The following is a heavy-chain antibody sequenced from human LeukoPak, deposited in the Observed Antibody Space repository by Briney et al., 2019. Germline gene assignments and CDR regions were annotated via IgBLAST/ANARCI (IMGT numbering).Heavy chain of an antibody. D-gene: IGHD2-15*01. J-gene: IGHJ3*02. CDR2: ISWNSGSI. V-gene: IGHV3-9*01. CDR1: GFTFDDYA. Sequence: PGGSLRLSCAASGFTFDDYAMHWVRQAPGKGLEWVSGISWNSGSIGYADSVKGRFTISRDNAKNSLYLQMNSLRAEDTALYYCAKGSLRGAPFDIWGRGTMVTVSS. CDR3: AKGSLRGAPFDI.